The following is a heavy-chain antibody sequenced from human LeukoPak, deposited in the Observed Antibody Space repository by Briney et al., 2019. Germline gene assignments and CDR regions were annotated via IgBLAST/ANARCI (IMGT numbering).Heavy chain of an antibody. CDR1: GFTFSSYW. V-gene: IGHV3-7*03. CDR2: IKQDGSGK. D-gene: IGHD1-1*01. Sequence: GGSLRLSCAASGFTFSSYWMSWVRQAPGKGLEWVANIKQDGSGKYYVDSVKGRFTISRDNAKNSLYLQMNSLRAEDTAVYYCARDSYGTWSGGNAFDIWGQGTMVTVSS. CDR3: ARDSYGTWSGGNAFDI. J-gene: IGHJ3*02.